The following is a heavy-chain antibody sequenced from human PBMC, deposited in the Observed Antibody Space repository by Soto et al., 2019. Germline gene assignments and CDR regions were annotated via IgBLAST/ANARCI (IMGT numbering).Heavy chain of an antibody. CDR1: GFTFSSYA. CDR3: AKESSYDFWSGYHYYYYYGMDV. CDR2: ISGSGGST. Sequence: GGSLRLSCAASGFTFSSYAMSWVRQAPGKGLEWVSAISGSGGSTYYADSVKGRFTISRDNSKNTLYLQMNSLRAEDTAVYYCAKESSYDFWSGYHYYYYYGMDVWGQGTTVTVSS. D-gene: IGHD3-3*01. J-gene: IGHJ6*02. V-gene: IGHV3-23*01.